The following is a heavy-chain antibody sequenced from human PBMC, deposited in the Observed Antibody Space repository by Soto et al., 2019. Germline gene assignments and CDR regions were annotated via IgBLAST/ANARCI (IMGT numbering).Heavy chain of an antibody. V-gene: IGHV4-4*07. CDR3: ARDIGSYAYGEGY. J-gene: IGHJ4*02. CDR2: VYSSGTT. CDR1: GGSINSYW. D-gene: IGHD3-10*01. Sequence: SETLSLTCSVSGGSINSYWWSWIRQPAGKGLEWIGRVYSSGTTDYNPSLNSRATLSVETSKNQFSLKLSSVTAADTAVYYCARDIGSYAYGEGYWGQGIQVTV.